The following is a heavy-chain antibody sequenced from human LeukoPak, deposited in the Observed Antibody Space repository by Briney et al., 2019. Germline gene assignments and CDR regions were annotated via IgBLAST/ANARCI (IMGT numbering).Heavy chain of an antibody. J-gene: IGHJ6*02. V-gene: IGHV1-69*04. D-gene: IGHD2/OR15-2a*01. CDR2: IIPILGIA. Sequence: SVKVSCKASRGTFSSYAISWVRQAPGQGLEWMGRIIPILGIANYAQKFQGRVTITADKSTSTAYMELSSLRSEDTAVYYCARVIPPPLIYYGMDVWGQGTTVTVSS. CDR3: ARVIPPPLIYYGMDV. CDR1: RGTFSSYA.